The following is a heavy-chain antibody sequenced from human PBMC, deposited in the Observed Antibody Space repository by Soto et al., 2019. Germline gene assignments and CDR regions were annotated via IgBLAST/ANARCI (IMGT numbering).Heavy chain of an antibody. J-gene: IGHJ4*02. CDR2: ISAYNGNT. CDR3: ARALGKYYDFWSGYSTQFDY. D-gene: IGHD3-3*01. V-gene: IGHV1-18*01. CDR1: GYTFTSYG. Sequence: ASVKVSCKASGYTFTSYGISWVRQAPGQGLEWMGWISAYNGNTNYAQKHQGRVTMTTDTSTSTAYMELRSLRSDDTAVYYFARALGKYYDFWSGYSTQFDYWGQGTLVTVSS.